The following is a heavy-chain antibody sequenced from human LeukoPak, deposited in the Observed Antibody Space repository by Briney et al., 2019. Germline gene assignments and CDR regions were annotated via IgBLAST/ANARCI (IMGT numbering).Heavy chain of an antibody. Sequence: SETLSLTCSVSGDSISSSGFYWGWIRQPPGKGLEWIVSVSHSGNTYYNPSLKSRVTISLDTSKNQFSLKLSSVTAADTAMYFCAREPIHSGWQYYFDYWGQGTLVTVSS. J-gene: IGHJ4*02. D-gene: IGHD6-19*01. CDR2: VSHSGNT. CDR3: AREPIHSGWQYYFDY. V-gene: IGHV4-39*02. CDR1: GDSISSSGFY.